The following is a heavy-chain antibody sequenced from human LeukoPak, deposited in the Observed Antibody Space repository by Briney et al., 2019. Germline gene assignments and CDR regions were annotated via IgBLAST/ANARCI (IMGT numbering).Heavy chain of an antibody. J-gene: IGHJ4*02. CDR2: ISSSSSTI. Sequence: GGSLRLSCAASGFTFSSYSMNWVRQAPGKGLDWVSYISSSSSTIYYADSVKGRFTISRDNAKNSLYLQMNSLRAEDTAVYYCAREGHCSSPSCLDYWGQGTLVTVSS. D-gene: IGHD2-2*01. V-gene: IGHV3-48*01. CDR3: AREGHCSSPSCLDY. CDR1: GFTFSSYS.